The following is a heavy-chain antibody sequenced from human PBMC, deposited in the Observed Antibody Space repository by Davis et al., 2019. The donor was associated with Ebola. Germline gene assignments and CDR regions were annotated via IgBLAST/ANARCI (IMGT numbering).Heavy chain of an antibody. J-gene: IGHJ3*02. CDR1: GYSFSSYW. D-gene: IGHD3-22*01. Sequence: GESLKISCEGSGYSFSSYWVNWVRQMPGKGLEWMGKIYPSDSKTMYSPSFQGHVTMSVDMFLNIAYLRWSRLKASDSAMYYCASGPYLYSSSSYDDDGCEIWGQGTLVTVSS. CDR2: IYPSDSKT. CDR3: ASGPYLYSSSSYDDDGCEI. V-gene: IGHV5-10-1*01.